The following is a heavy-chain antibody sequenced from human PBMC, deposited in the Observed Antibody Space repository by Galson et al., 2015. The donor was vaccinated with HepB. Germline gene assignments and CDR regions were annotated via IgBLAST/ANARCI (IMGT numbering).Heavy chain of an antibody. CDR1: RDLLRNYW. Sequence: QSGAEVKKPGESLKISCAGSRDLLRNYWIGWVRQQPGKGLEWMGIIYPRDSDTRYSPSFQGQITISADDSINTAYLQWSNLKVSDTAIYYCVRQVVGAANFEYWGQGTLVTVSS. CDR3: VRQVVGAANFEY. V-gene: IGHV5-51*01. D-gene: IGHD2-15*01. J-gene: IGHJ4*02. CDR2: IYPRDSDT.